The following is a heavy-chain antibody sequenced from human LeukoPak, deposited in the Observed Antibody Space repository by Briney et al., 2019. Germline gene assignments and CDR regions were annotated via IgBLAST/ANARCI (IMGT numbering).Heavy chain of an antibody. CDR1: GVSFSGYY. CDR2: INHSGST. Sequence: SETLSLTCAVYGVSFSGYYWSWIRQPPGKGLEWIGEINHSGSTNYNPSLKSRVTISVDTSKNQFSLKLSSVTAADTAVYYCARSYLGRTLFDYWGQGTLVTVSP. CDR3: ARSYLGRTLFDY. J-gene: IGHJ4*02. V-gene: IGHV4-34*01. D-gene: IGHD3-16*01.